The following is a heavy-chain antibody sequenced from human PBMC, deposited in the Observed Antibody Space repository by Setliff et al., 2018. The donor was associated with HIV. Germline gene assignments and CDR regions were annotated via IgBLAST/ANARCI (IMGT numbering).Heavy chain of an antibody. CDR2: TFHTGYT. CDR1: GDSIRSGDYY. V-gene: IGHV4-30-4*08. Sequence: SETLSLTCTVSGDSIRSGDYYWSWIRQSPEKGLEWIGYTFHTGYTYYNPSLKSRVAISIDTSKTQFSLNLTSVTAADTAVYYCASRVYYYDSNNFLREEGFDPWGQGTLVTVSS. D-gene: IGHD3-22*01. J-gene: IGHJ5*02. CDR3: ASRVYYYDSNNFLREEGFDP.